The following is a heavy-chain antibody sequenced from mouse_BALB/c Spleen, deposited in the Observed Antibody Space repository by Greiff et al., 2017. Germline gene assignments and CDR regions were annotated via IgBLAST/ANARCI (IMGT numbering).Heavy chain of an antibody. CDR2: ISSGGSYT. V-gene: IGHV5-9-3*01. Sequence: EVKLQESGGGLVKPGGSLKLSCAASGFTFSSYAMSWVRQTPEKRLEWVATISSGGSYTYYPDSVKGRFTISRDNAKNTLYLQMSSLRSEDTAMYYCARQDDYDAWFAYWGQGTLVTVSA. CDR3: ARQDDYDAWFAY. D-gene: IGHD2-4*01. J-gene: IGHJ3*01. CDR1: GFTFSSYA.